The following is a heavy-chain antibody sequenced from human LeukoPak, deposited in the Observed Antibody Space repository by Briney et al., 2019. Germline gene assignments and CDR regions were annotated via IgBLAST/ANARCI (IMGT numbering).Heavy chain of an antibody. CDR3: AREVGGYCTNGVCPRASDY. D-gene: IGHD2-8*01. CDR2: INPSGGST. Sequence: ASVKVSCKASGYTFTSYYMHWVRQAPGQGLEWMGIINPSGGSTSYAQKFQGRVTMTRDMSTSTVYMELSSLRSEDTAVYYCAREVGGYCTNGVCPRASDYWGQGTLVTVSS. CDR1: GYTFTSYY. J-gene: IGHJ4*02. V-gene: IGHV1-46*01.